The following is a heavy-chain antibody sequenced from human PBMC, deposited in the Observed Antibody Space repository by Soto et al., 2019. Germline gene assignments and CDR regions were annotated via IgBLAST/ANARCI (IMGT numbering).Heavy chain of an antibody. V-gene: IGHV3-15*07. CDR3: TPDSSHYDFWSGPNYI. CDR2: FKSKTAGGTT. Sequence: PGGSLRLSCAASGFTFSNAWMNWVRQAPGKGLEWVGRFKSKTAGGTTDYAAPVKGRFTISRDDSKDTLYLQLNSLKTEDTATYYCTPDSSHYDFWSGPNYIWGQGTMVTVSS. D-gene: IGHD3-3*01. J-gene: IGHJ3*02. CDR1: GFTFSNAW.